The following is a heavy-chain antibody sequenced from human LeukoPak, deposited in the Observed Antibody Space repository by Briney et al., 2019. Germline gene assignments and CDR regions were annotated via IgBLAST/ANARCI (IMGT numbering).Heavy chain of an antibody. J-gene: IGHJ6*03. CDR2: INPNSGGT. D-gene: IGHD3-10*01. V-gene: IGHV1-2*02. CDR3: ARDPLFRRYYYYMDV. Sequence: GASVNVSCKSSGYTFTGYYMHWVRQAPGQGLEWMGWINPNSGGTNYAQKFQGRVTMTRDTSISTAYMELSRLRSDDTAVYYCARDPLFRRYYYYMDVWGKGTTVTVSS. CDR1: GYTFTGYY.